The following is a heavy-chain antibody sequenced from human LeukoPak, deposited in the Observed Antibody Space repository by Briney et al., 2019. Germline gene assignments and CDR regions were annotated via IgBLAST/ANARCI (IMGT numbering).Heavy chain of an antibody. Sequence: GGSLRLSCAASGFTFSSYGMQWVRQAPGKGLEWVAFIRYDGSNKYYADSVKGRFTISRDNSKSTLYLQMNSLRAEDTAVYYCAKDLSGYSYGYNAFDIWGQGTMVTVSS. CDR3: AKDLSGYSYGYNAFDI. V-gene: IGHV3-30*02. D-gene: IGHD5-18*01. CDR1: GFTFSSYG. J-gene: IGHJ3*02. CDR2: IRYDGSNK.